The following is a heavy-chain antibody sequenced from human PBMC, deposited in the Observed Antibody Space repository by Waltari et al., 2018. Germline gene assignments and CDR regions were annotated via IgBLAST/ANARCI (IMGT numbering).Heavy chain of an antibody. J-gene: IGHJ3*02. Sequence: VQLQQWGAGLLKPSETLSLTCAVYGGSFSGYYWSWIRQPPGKGLEWVANIKQDGSEKYYVDSVKGRFTISRDNAKNSLYLQMNSLRAEDTAVYYCARDGDWNYVRREAFDIWGQGTMVTVSS. CDR2: IKQDGSEK. D-gene: IGHD1-7*01. V-gene: IGHV3-7*01. CDR1: GGSFSGYY. CDR3: ARDGDWNYVRREAFDI.